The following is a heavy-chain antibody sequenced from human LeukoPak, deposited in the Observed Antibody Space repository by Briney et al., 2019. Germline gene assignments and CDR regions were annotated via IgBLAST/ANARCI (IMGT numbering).Heavy chain of an antibody. Sequence: SETLSLTCTVSGGSISSGSYSWSWIRQPAGKGLEWIGRIYTSGSINYNPSLKSRVTISVDTSKNQFSLRLSSVTAADSAVYYCARVSPIFSVAVSDAFDLWGQGTMVTVSS. CDR1: GGSISSGSYS. CDR2: IYTSGSI. V-gene: IGHV4-61*02. J-gene: IGHJ3*01. D-gene: IGHD3-3*01. CDR3: ARVSPIFSVAVSDAFDL.